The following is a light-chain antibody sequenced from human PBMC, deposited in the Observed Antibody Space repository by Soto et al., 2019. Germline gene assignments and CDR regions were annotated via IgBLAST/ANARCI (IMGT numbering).Light chain of an antibody. Sequence: DIQMTQSPSTLSASVGDRVTITCRASQSISSWLAWYQQKPGRAPKLLIYKASSLETGVPSRFSGSGSCTEFTLIISSLQPDDFASYYCQQYGSSSPWTFGQGTKVEIK. CDR2: KAS. CDR1: QSISSW. V-gene: IGKV1-5*03. J-gene: IGKJ1*01. CDR3: QQYGSSSPWT.